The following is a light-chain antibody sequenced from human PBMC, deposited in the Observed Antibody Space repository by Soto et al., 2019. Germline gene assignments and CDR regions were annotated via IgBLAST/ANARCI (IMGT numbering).Light chain of an antibody. J-gene: IGKJ2*01. CDR2: DTS. V-gene: IGKV3-11*01. Sequence: EVVLTQSPVTLALSPGERATLSCRARQSVGTFLAWYQQKPGQAPRLIIFDTSNRATRIPARFSDTVSGTDFALTISSVEPEDFAVYFCQLRTNWPRTFGQGTKLHLK. CDR3: QLRTNWPRT. CDR1: QSVGTF.